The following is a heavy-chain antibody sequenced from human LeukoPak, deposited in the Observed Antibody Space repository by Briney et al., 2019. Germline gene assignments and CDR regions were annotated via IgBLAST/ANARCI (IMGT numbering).Heavy chain of an antibody. CDR2: ISYDESDK. V-gene: IGHV3-30*18. D-gene: IGHD2-15*01. CDR3: AKGVVAATNAAYYGIDV. J-gene: IGHJ6*02. Sequence: GRSLRLSCAASGFTFSNYGMHWVRQAPGKGLEWVAVISYDESDKYYADSVKGRFTISRDNSKNTLYLQMNSLRPEDTAVYYCAKGVVAATNAAYYGIDVWGQGTTVTVSS. CDR1: GFTFSNYG.